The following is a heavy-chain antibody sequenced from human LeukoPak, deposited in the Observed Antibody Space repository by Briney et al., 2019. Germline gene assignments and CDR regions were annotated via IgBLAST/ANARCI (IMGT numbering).Heavy chain of an antibody. CDR3: AKSGLSRFDY. D-gene: IGHD4/OR15-4a*01. CDR2: LRYEGSDK. V-gene: IGHV3-30*02. Sequence: GGSLRLSCAASGFTLSNFGMHWVRQAPGKGLEWVAFLRYEGSDKYYADSVKGRFTISRDTSKNTLYLQMDSLTPEDTAVYYCAKSGLSRFDYWGQGTLVTVSS. J-gene: IGHJ4*02. CDR1: GFTLSNFG.